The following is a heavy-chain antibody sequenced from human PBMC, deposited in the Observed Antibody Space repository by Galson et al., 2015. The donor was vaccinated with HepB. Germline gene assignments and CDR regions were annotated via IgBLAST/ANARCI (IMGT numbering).Heavy chain of an antibody. J-gene: IGHJ2*01. CDR2: FDPEDGET. Sequence: SVTVSCKVSGYTLTELSMHWVRQAPGKGLEWMGGFDPEDGETIYAQKFQGRVTMTEDTSTDTAHMELSSLRSEDTAVYYCATTAKGRPKISSSWYSWYFDLWGRGTLVTVSS. V-gene: IGHV1-24*01. D-gene: IGHD6-13*01. CDR1: GYTLTELS. CDR3: ATTAKGRPKISSSWYSWYFDL.